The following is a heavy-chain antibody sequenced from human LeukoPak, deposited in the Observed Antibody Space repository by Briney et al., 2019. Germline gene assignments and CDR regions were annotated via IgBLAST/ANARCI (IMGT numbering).Heavy chain of an antibody. CDR1: GGSISSCY. Sequence: SETLSLTCTVSGGSISSCYWSWIRQPAGKGLEGIGRIYTSGSTNYNPSLKSRVTMSVDTSKNQFSLKLSSVTAADTAVYYCAREAEYYYDSSGYYYYFDYWGQGTLVTVSS. V-gene: IGHV4-4*07. CDR3: AREAEYYYDSSGYYYYFDY. D-gene: IGHD3-22*01. J-gene: IGHJ4*02. CDR2: IYTSGST.